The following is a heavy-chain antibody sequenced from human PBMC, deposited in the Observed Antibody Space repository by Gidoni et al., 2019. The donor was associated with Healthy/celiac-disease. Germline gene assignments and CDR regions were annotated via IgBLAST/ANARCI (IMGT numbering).Heavy chain of an antibody. CDR3: ARHLRFLEWLLSWFDP. Sequence: QLQLQESGPGLVKPSETLSLTCTVSGGSLSSSSYYWVWIRQPPGKGLVWIGRIYYSGSTYYNPSLKSRVTISGDTSKNQFSLKLSSVTAADTAVYYCARHLRFLEWLLSWFDPWGQGTLVTVSS. J-gene: IGHJ5*02. CDR2: IYYSGST. V-gene: IGHV4-39*01. CDR1: GGSLSSSSYY. D-gene: IGHD3-3*01.